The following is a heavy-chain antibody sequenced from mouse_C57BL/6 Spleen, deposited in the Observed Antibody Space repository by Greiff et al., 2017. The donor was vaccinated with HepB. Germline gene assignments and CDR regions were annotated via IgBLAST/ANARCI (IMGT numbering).Heavy chain of an antibody. CDR1: GYTFTSYW. CDR3: ARNRELAY. Sequence: QVQLQQSGAELVKPGASVKLSCKASGYTFTSYWMQWVKQRPGQGLEWIGEIDPSDSYTNYNQKFKGKATLTVDTSSSTAYMQLSSLTSEDSAVYYCARNRELAYWGQGTLVTVSA. J-gene: IGHJ3*01. V-gene: IGHV1-50*01. CDR2: IDPSDSYT.